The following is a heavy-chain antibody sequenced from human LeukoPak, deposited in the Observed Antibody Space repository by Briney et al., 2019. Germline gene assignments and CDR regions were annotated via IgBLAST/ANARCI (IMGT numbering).Heavy chain of an antibody. CDR1: GYTFTGYY. J-gene: IGHJ4*02. CDR3: ARDYYDNSGYYDY. CDR2: INPNSGGT. V-gene: IGHV1-2*02. Sequence: ASVKVSCKASGYTFTGYYMHLVRQAPGQGLEWMGWINPNSGGTNYAQKFQGRVTMTRDTSISTAYMELSRLRSDDTAVYYCARDYYDNSGYYDYWGQGTLVTVSS. D-gene: IGHD3-22*01.